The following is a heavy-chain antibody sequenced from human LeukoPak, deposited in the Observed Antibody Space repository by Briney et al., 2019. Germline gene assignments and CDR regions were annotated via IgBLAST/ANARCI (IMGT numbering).Heavy chain of an antibody. Sequence: GGSLRLSCAASGFTFSSYGMHWVRQAPSKGLEWVAVISYDGGNKYYADSVKGRFTISRDNSKNTLYLQMNSLRAEDTAVYYCAKDFYGSGIHWFDPWGQGTLVTVSS. V-gene: IGHV3-30*18. CDR3: AKDFYGSGIHWFDP. CDR1: GFTFSSYG. J-gene: IGHJ5*02. CDR2: ISYDGGNK. D-gene: IGHD3-10*01.